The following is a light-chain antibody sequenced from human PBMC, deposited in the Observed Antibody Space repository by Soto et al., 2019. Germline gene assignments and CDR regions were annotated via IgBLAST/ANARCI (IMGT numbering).Light chain of an antibody. J-gene: IGKJ5*01. CDR2: DAS. CDR3: QQRSNWLT. Sequence: IVLTQSPATLSLSPVERATLSCRASQSVSSYLAWYQQKPGQAPRLLIYDASNRATGIPARFSGSGSGTDFTLTISSLEPEDFAVYYCQQRSNWLTFGQGTRLEIK. CDR1: QSVSSY. V-gene: IGKV3-11*01.